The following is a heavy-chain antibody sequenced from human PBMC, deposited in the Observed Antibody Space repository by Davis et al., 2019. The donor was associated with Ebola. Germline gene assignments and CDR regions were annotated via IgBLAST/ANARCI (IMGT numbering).Heavy chain of an antibody. D-gene: IGHD3-3*01. J-gene: IGHJ5*02. Sequence: MPSETLSLTCTISGDSIGSSTFYWGWIRQPPGKGLEWIGTFYSTGRTYYNPSLRSRVAISADTSKNQFSLKLSSVTAADTAVYYCARVDYDFWSGYYTYNWFDPWGQGTLVTVSS. CDR3: ARVDYDFWSGYYTYNWFDP. CDR2: FYSTGRT. V-gene: IGHV4-39*07. CDR1: GDSIGSSTFY.